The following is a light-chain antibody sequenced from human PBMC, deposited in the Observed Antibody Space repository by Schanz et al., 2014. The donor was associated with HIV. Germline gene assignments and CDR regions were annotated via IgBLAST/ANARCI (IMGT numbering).Light chain of an antibody. V-gene: IGKV3-20*01. Sequence: IVLTQSPGTLSLSPGERATLSCRASQSVSSIYLAWYQARPGQAPRLLMYGASTRATGIPDRFSGSGSGTDFTLTISRLEPEDFAVYYCQYFGNSGGTFGGGTKVDMK. J-gene: IGKJ4*01. CDR1: QSVSSIY. CDR2: GAS. CDR3: QYFGNSGGT.